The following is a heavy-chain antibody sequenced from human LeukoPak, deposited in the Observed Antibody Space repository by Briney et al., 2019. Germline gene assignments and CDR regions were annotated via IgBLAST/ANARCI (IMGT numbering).Heavy chain of an antibody. V-gene: IGHV3-48*04. CDR1: GFSFSGYS. CDR3: ARDRDWSFDY. D-gene: IGHD3-9*01. Sequence: GGSLRLSCAASGFSFSGYSMNWVRQAPGKGLEWVAHIRGTSSAMNYAASVRGRFTISRDNAKNALFLEMSSLRAEDTAVYYRARDRDWSFDYWGQGTLVTVSS. CDR2: IRGTSSAM. J-gene: IGHJ4*02.